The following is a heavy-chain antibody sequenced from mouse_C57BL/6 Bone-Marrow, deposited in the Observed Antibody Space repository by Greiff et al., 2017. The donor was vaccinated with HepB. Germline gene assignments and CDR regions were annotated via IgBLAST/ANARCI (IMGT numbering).Heavy chain of an antibody. V-gene: IGHV1-80*01. CDR2: IYPGDGDT. CDR3: AFYDGYHGAMDY. Sequence: QVQLQQSGAELVKPGASVKISCKASGYAFSSYWMNWVKQRPGKGLEWIGQIYPGDGDTNYNGKFKGKATLTADKSSSTAYMQLSSLTSEDAAVYFCAFYDGYHGAMDYWGKGTSVTVSS. J-gene: IGHJ4*01. CDR1: GYAFSSYW. D-gene: IGHD2-3*01.